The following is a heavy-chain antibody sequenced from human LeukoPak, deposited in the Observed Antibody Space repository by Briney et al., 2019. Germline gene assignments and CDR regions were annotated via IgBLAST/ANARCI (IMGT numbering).Heavy chain of an antibody. CDR1: GFTFSSYS. CDR2: ISSSSSYI. CDR3: ARLSYCSGGSCPWYYFDY. V-gene: IGHV3-21*01. Sequence: PGGSLRLSCATSGFTFSSYSMNGVRQAPGKGLEWVSSISSSSSYIYYADSVKGRFTISRNNAKNSLYLQMNSLRAEDTAVYYCARLSYCSGGSCPWYYFDYWGQGTLVTVSS. J-gene: IGHJ4*02. D-gene: IGHD2-15*01.